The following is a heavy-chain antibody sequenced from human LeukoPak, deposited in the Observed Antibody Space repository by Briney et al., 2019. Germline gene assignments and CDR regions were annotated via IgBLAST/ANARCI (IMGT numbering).Heavy chain of an antibody. D-gene: IGHD1-26*01. V-gene: IGHV4-59*01. CDR2: IYYSGST. CDR3: ARERIVGAVNLFDY. Sequence: SETLSLTCTVSGGSISSYYWSWIRQPPGKGLERIGYIYYSGSTNYNPSLKSRVTISVDTSKNQFSLKLSSVTAADTAVYYCARERIVGAVNLFDYWGQGTLVTVSS. J-gene: IGHJ4*02. CDR1: GGSISSYY.